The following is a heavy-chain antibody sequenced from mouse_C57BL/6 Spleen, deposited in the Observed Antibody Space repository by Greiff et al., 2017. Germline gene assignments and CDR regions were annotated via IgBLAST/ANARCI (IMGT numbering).Heavy chain of an antibody. CDR3: ARRGWDPFAY. J-gene: IGHJ3*01. CDR1: GYTFTSYD. D-gene: IGHD4-1*01. V-gene: IGHV1-85*01. Sequence: VQLQQSGPELVKPGASVKLSCKASGYTFTSYDINWVKQRPGQGLEWIGWIYPRDGSTKCNEQFKGKATLTIDTSYRITYMEFHSLTTEDSAVYFGARRGWDPFAYWGQGTLVTVSA. CDR2: IYPRDGST.